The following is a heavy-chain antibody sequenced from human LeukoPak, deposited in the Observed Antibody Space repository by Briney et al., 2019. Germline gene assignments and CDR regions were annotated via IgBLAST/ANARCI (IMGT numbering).Heavy chain of an antibody. D-gene: IGHD2-15*01. CDR2: INPNSGGT. J-gene: IGHJ4*02. V-gene: IGHV1-2*02. CDR1: GYTFTGYY. Sequence: ASVTVSCTASGYTFTGYYMHWVRQAPGQGLEWMGWINPNSGGTKYAQKFEGRVTMTSDTSSSTAYMELSRLRSDDTAVYYCARSFGIVIVVTAGNYWGQGTLVTASS. CDR3: ARSFGIVIVVTAGNY.